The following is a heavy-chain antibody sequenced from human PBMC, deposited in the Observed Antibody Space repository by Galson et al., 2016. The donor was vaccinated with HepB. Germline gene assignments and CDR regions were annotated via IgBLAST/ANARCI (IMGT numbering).Heavy chain of an antibody. Sequence: SLRLSCAASGFSFSTYGMNWARQAPGKGLEWVSFISGSRNTIHYADSVKGRFTISRDNAKKSLYLQMNSLRAEDTAVYYCARAPIAVVTAGIDFWGQGTLVIVSS. CDR2: ISGSRNTI. D-gene: IGHD2-21*02. V-gene: IGHV3-48*04. CDR3: ARAPIAVVTAGIDF. J-gene: IGHJ4*02. CDR1: GFSFSTYG.